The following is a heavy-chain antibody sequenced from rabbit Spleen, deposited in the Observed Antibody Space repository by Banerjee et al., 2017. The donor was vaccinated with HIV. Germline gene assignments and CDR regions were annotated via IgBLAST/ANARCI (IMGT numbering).Heavy chain of an antibody. D-gene: IGHD1-1*01. CDR2: INASTGKP. CDR1: GFSFNDRDV. J-gene: IGHJ4*01. CDR3: ARDLVAVIGWNFNL. V-gene: IGHV1S45*01. Sequence: QEQLEESGGGLVQPEGSLTLTCKASGFSFNDRDVMCWVRQAPGKGLEWIACINASTGKPVYATWASGRFTISRTSSTTVTLRMTSLTAADRATYFCARDLVAVIGWNFNLWGPGTLVTVS.